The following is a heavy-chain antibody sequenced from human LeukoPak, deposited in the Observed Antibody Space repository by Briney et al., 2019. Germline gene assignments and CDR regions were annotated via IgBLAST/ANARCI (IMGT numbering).Heavy chain of an antibody. CDR2: ICYSGGT. CDR1: GGSISSYY. V-gene: IGHV4-59*01. CDR3: ARGGYGAYFDY. D-gene: IGHD3-22*01. J-gene: IGHJ4*02. Sequence: PSETLSLTCTVSGGSISSYYWSWIRQPPGKGLEWIGYICYSGGTNYNPSLKSRVTISIGTSKNQFSLKLSSVTAADTAVYYCARGGYGAYFDYWGQGTLVTVSS.